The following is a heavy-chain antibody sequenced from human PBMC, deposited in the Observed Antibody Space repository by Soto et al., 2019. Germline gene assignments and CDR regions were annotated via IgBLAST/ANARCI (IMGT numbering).Heavy chain of an antibody. CDR1: GFTFSSYA. CDR3: AKDLYCSGGSCHPSPVLREPDYYYYYYMDV. Sequence: EVQLLESGGGLVQPGGSLRLSCAASGFTFSSYAMSWVRQAPGKGLEWVSAISGSGGSTYYADSVKGRFTISRDNSKNTLYLQMNSLRAEDTAVYYCAKDLYCSGGSCHPSPVLREPDYYYYYYMDVWGKGTTVTVSS. D-gene: IGHD2-15*01. V-gene: IGHV3-23*01. J-gene: IGHJ6*03. CDR2: ISGSGGST.